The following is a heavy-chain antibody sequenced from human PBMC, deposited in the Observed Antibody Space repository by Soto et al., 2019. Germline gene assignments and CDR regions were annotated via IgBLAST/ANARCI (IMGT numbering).Heavy chain of an antibody. CDR2: ISSSGSTI. Sequence: GALRLSCAASGFTFSSYEMNWVRQAPGKGLEWVSYISSSGSTIYYADSVKGRFTISRDNAKNSLYLQMNSLRAEDTAVYYCARDTSIAARPFVIYYGMDVWGQGTTVTVSS. CDR1: GFTFSSYE. V-gene: IGHV3-48*03. J-gene: IGHJ6*02. D-gene: IGHD6-6*01. CDR3: ARDTSIAARPFVIYYGMDV.